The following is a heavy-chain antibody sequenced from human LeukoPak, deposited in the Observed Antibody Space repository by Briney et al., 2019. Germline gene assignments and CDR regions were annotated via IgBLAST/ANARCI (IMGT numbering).Heavy chain of an antibody. D-gene: IGHD2-2*01. CDR2: IYHSGAT. CDR1: GGSISSGGFY. V-gene: IGHV4-31*03. CDR3: ARADPEYCSSTNCYLYYYYGMDG. J-gene: IGHJ6*02. Sequence: SETLSLTCSVSGGSISSGGFYWNWIRQRPGKGLEWIGYIYHSGATYYNPSLKSRVTISFDTSKNQFSLKLSSVTAADTAVYYCARADPEYCSSTNCYLYYYYGMDGWGQGTRSPSP.